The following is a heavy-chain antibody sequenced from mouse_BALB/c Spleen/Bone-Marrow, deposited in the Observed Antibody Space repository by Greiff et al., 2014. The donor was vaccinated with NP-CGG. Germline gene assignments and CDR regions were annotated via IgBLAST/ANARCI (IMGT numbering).Heavy chain of an antibody. CDR3: ALYDYDGLSWFAY. V-gene: IGHV1-82*01. CDR1: GYAFSSSW. Sequence: VQLQQSGPELVKPGASVKISCKASGYAFSSSWMNWVKQRPGQGLEWIGRIYPGDGNTNYNGKFKGKATLTADESSTTAYMQLSSLTSVDSAVYSCALYDYDGLSWFAYWGQGTLVTVSA. D-gene: IGHD2-4*01. CDR2: IYPGDGNT. J-gene: IGHJ3*01.